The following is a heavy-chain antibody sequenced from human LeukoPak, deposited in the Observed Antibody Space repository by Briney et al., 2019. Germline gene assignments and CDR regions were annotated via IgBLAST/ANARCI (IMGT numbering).Heavy chain of an antibody. D-gene: IGHD2-2*01. J-gene: IGHJ6*03. Sequence: PGGSLRLSCAASGFTFSSYGIHWVRQAPGKGLGWVAVISYDGSNKYYADSVKGRFTISRDNSKNTLYLQMNSLRAEDTAVYYCAKALVVPDYYYYMDVWGKGTTVTVSS. V-gene: IGHV3-30*18. CDR2: ISYDGSNK. CDR3: AKALVVPDYYYYMDV. CDR1: GFTFSSYG.